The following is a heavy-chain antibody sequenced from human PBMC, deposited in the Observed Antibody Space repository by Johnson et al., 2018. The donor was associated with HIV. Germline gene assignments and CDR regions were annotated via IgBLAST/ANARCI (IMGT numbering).Heavy chain of an antibody. J-gene: IGHJ3*02. V-gene: IGHV3-11*04. D-gene: IGHD6-13*01. CDR2: ISSSGSTI. CDR3: AKQETSPAAGTFGAFDI. Sequence: QVQLVESGGGLVKPGGSLRLSCAASGFTFSDYYMSWIRQAPGKGLEWVSYISSSGSTIYYADSVKGRFTISRDNAKYSLYLQMNSLRAEDTAVYYCAKQETSPAAGTFGAFDIWGQGTMVTVSS. CDR1: GFTFSDYY.